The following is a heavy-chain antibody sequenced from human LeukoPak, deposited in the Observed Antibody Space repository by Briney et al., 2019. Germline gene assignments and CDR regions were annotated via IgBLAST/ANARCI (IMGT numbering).Heavy chain of an antibody. V-gene: IGHV3-48*04. D-gene: IGHD4-23*01. CDR3: ARGGGNMGWFDP. Sequence: PGGSLRLSCAASGFTFSSYSMNWVRQAPGKGLEWVSYISSSSSTLYYADSVKGRFTISRDNAKNSLYLQMNSLRAEDTAVYYCARGGGNMGWFDPWGQGTLVTVSS. J-gene: IGHJ5*02. CDR2: ISSSSSTL. CDR1: GFTFSSYS.